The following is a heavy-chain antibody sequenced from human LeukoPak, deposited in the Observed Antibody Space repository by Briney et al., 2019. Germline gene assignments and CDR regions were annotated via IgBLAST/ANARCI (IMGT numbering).Heavy chain of an antibody. CDR1: GFTLSSYD. V-gene: IGHV3-13*01. D-gene: IGHD6-19*01. Sequence: GGSLRLSCAASGFTLSSYDMHWVRQATGKGLEWVSAIGTAGDTYYPGSVKGRFTISRESAKNSLYLQMNNLRAEDTAVYYCARGYSSGWYPWGQGTLVTVSS. J-gene: IGHJ5*02. CDR2: IGTAGDT. CDR3: ARGYSSGWYP.